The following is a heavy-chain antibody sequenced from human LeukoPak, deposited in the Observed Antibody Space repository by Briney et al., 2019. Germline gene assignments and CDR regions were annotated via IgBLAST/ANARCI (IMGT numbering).Heavy chain of an antibody. CDR2: LYYSRNT. CDR1: GVSIDDYY. J-gene: IGHJ4*02. V-gene: IGHV4-59*01. D-gene: IGHD6-13*01. CDR3: VRDLWGAGGTQY. Sequence: SETLSLTSTVSGVSIDDYYWSWLPAPPGKGLKWSGYLYYSRNTNYSPSIKSRVTISADTIKKQVYLKLRSVTAADTAVYYCVRDLWGAGGTQYWGQGTQVIVSS.